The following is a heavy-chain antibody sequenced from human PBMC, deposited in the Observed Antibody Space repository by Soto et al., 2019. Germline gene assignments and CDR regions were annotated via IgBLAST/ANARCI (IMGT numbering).Heavy chain of an antibody. CDR3: ARMPKGGTFDWNQIDY. Sequence: SGPTLVNPSQTRTLTCTFSGFSLTTSGMCVTWIRQPPGKALEWLALIGWGDDKYYNTSLMTRLTLSKDTSKKQVGLTMNNMDPVDTGTYYCARMPKGGTFDWNQIDYCGQGTMVTVSS. CDR1: GFSLTTSGMC. CDR2: IGWGDDK. D-gene: IGHD3-9*01. V-gene: IGHV2-70*01. J-gene: IGHJ4*02.